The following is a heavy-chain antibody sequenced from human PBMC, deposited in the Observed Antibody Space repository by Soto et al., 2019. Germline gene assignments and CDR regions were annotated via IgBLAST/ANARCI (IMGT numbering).Heavy chain of an antibody. Sequence: QVPLVQSGAEVKKPGASVKVSCKASGYTFTSYAMHWVRQAPGQRLEWMGWINAGNGKTKYSQKFQGRVTITRDTSASTAYMVLSSLRSLDTAVYYCVAGAFDYWGQGTLVTVSS. CDR1: GYTFTSYA. CDR2: INAGNGKT. CDR3: VAGAFDY. J-gene: IGHJ4*02. D-gene: IGHD6-19*01. V-gene: IGHV1-3*01.